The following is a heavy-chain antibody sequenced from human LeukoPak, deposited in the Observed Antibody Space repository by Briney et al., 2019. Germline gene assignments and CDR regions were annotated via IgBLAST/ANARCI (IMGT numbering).Heavy chain of an antibody. J-gene: IGHJ4*02. CDR3: ATTQSNYYDSSGYSDY. CDR2: ISAYNGNT. Sequence: GASVKVSCKASGYTFTSYGVSWVRQAPGHGLEWMGWISAYNGNTNYAQKLQGRVIMTTDTSTSTAYMELRSLRSDDTAVYYCATTQSNYYDSSGYSDYWGQGTLVTVSS. CDR1: GYTFTSYG. D-gene: IGHD3-22*01. V-gene: IGHV1-18*01.